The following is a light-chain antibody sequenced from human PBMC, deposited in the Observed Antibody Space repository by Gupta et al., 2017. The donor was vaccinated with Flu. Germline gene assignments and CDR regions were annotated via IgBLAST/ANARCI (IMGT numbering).Light chain of an antibody. J-gene: IGLJ3*02. CDR1: SSDVGCYNY. CDR2: EVS. V-gene: IGLV2-14*01. CDR3: SSYTSSSTLEV. Sequence: QSALTQPAPVSGSPGQSITISCTRTSSDVGCYNYVPWYQQPPGKTPKLKIYEVSNRPSGVSNRFSGSKSGNTASPTISGLQAEDEADYYCSSYTSSSTLEVFGGGTKLTVL.